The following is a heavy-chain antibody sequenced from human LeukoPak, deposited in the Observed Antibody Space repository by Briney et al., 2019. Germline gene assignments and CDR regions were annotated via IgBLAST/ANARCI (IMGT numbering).Heavy chain of an antibody. V-gene: IGHV1-69*02. CDR1: GYTFTGYF. CDR2: IIPILGIA. J-gene: IGHJ4*02. Sequence: SVKVSCKASGYTFTGYFMHWVRQAPGQGLEWMGRIIPILGIANYAQKFQGRVTITADKSTSTAYMELSSLRSEDTAVYYCARSNSGSYQTDYWGQGTLVTVSS. CDR3: ARSNSGSYQTDY. D-gene: IGHD1-26*01.